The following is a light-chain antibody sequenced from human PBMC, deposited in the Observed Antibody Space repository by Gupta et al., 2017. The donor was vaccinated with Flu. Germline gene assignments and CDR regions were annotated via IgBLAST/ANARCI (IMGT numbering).Light chain of an antibody. J-gene: IGLJ3*02. Sequence: QSALTQPASVSGSPGQSITTSCTGSRSDVGGYNYVSWYQQHPGKAPKLMIYEVSNRPSGVSNRFSGSKSGNTASLIISGLQAEDEADYYCSSYRSSTTLWVFGGGTKLTVL. CDR1: RSDVGGYNY. V-gene: IGLV2-14*01. CDR2: EVS. CDR3: SSYRSSTTLWV.